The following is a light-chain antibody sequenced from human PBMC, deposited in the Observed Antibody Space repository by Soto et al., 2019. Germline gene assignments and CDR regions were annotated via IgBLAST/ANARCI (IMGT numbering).Light chain of an antibody. CDR1: SSNIGAGSD. Sequence: QSVLTQPPSVSGAPGQIVTISCTGSSSNIGAGSDVHWYQQSPGRVPKLLVYGNKHRPSGVPDRFSASKSGTSAFLAITGLHADDEADYYCQSYDNNLRGVLFGGGTKLTVL. J-gene: IGLJ2*01. CDR3: QSYDNNLRGVL. CDR2: GNK. V-gene: IGLV1-40*01.